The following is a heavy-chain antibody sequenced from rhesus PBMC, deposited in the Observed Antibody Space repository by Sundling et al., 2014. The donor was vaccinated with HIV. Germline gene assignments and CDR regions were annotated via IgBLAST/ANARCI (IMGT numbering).Heavy chain of an antibody. D-gene: IGHD1-1*01. CDR2: ISSGGSNT. CDR1: GFIFSGYG. J-gene: IGHJ6*01. CDR3: AKDQGWNYGLDS. V-gene: IGHV3S42*01. Sequence: EVQLVESGGGLVKPGGSLRLSCVASGFIFSGYGMHWVRQAPGKGLEWISAISSGGSNTDYADSVKGRFTISRDNSNTLSLQMSSLRPEDTAVYYCAKDQGWNYGLDSWGQGVVVTVSS.